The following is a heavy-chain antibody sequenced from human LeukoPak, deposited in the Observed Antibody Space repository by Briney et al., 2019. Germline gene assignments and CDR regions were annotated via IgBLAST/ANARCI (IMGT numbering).Heavy chain of an antibody. Sequence: ASVKVSCKASGYTFTSYDVNWVRQATGQGLEWMGWVNPNSGHTGYAQKFQGRVTMTTNTSVSTAYMELSSLRSEDTAVYYCARGAPGSYCSGGSCPYFDYWGQGTLVSVSS. D-gene: IGHD2-15*01. J-gene: IGHJ4*02. V-gene: IGHV1-8*01. CDR2: VNPNSGHT. CDR1: GYTFTSYD. CDR3: ARGAPGSYCSGGSCPYFDY.